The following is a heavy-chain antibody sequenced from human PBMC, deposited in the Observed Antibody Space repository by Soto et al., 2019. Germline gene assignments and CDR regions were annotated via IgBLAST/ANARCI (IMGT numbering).Heavy chain of an antibody. V-gene: IGHV3-48*02. CDR2: MTSDMKTI. J-gene: IGHJ4*02. CDR3: ASSVEGHFDY. D-gene: IGHD6-19*01. Sequence: EVQLVESGGGLVQPGGSLRLSCAASGFTFSVYSMNWIHQAPGKGLQWVSYMTSDMKTIHYADSVQGRFTISRDNAKNLVYLQMTRLRDEDTAVYYCASSVEGHFDYWGQGALVTVSS. CDR1: GFTFSVYS.